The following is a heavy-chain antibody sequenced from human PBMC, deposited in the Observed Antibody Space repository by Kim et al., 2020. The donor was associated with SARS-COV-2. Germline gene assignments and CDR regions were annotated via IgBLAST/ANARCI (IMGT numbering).Heavy chain of an antibody. J-gene: IGHJ3*02. V-gene: IGHV3-23*01. CDR3: AKEITIFGVVTGVAFDI. D-gene: IGHD3-3*01. Sequence: VKGRFTISRDNSKNTLYLQMNSLRAEDTAVYYCAKEITIFGVVTGVAFDIWGQGTMVTVSS.